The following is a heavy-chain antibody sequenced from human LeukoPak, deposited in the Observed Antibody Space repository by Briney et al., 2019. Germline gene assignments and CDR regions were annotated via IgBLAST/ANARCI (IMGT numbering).Heavy chain of an antibody. Sequence: SETLSLTCTVSGGSISSSSYYWGWIRQTPGKGLEWIGTMYYSGSTNYNPSLKSRVTLSIDTPKNQFSLRLSSVTAADTAVYYSASKSTAWTIDYWGQGTLVTVSS. D-gene: IGHD3/OR15-3a*01. CDR1: GGSISSSSYY. J-gene: IGHJ4*02. CDR2: MYYSGST. CDR3: ASKSTAWTIDY. V-gene: IGHV4-39*01.